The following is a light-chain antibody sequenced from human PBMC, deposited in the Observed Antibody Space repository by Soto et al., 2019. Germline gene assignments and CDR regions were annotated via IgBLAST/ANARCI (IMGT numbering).Light chain of an antibody. J-gene: IGKJ4*01. CDR1: QSVSSY. V-gene: IGKV3-11*01. CDR3: QQRSDWPPLT. Sequence: EIVLTQSPATLSLSPGERATLSCRASQSVSSYLAWYQQKPGQAPRLLIYDASNRATGIPARFSGSWSGTEFTLTISSLEPEDVAVYYCQQRSDWPPLTFGGGTKVEIK. CDR2: DAS.